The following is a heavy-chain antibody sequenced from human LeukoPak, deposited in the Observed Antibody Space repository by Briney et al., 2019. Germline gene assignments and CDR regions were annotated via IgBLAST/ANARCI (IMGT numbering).Heavy chain of an antibody. Sequence: ASVKVSCKASGYTFTGYYMHWVRQAPGQGLEWMGWINPNSGGTNYAQKFQGRVTMTRDTSISTAYMELSRLRSDDTAVYYCARVKVIITSFDHWGQGTLVTVSS. CDR1: GYTFTGYY. V-gene: IGHV1-2*02. J-gene: IGHJ4*02. D-gene: IGHD3-10*01. CDR2: INPNSGGT. CDR3: ARVKVIITSFDH.